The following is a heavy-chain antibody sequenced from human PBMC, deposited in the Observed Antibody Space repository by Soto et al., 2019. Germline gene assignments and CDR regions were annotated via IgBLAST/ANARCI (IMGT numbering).Heavy chain of an antibody. Sequence: EVQLVESGGGLIQPGGSLRLSCAASGFTVSSNYMSWVRQAPGKGLEWVSAISGSGGSTYYADSVKGRFTISRDNSKNTLYLQMNSLRAEDTAVYYCAKGQTTVTPPLDYWGQGTLVTVSS. CDR2: ISGSGGST. V-gene: IGHV3-23*04. CDR1: GFTVSSNY. J-gene: IGHJ4*02. D-gene: IGHD4-17*01. CDR3: AKGQTTVTPPLDY.